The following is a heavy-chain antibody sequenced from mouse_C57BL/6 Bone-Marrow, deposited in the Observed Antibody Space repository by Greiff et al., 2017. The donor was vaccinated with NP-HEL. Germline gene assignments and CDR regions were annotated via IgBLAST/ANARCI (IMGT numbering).Heavy chain of an antibody. CDR3: ARGIFSGSSPYWYFDV. V-gene: IGHV1-81*01. CDR1: GYTFTSYG. CDR2: IYPRSGNT. D-gene: IGHD1-1*01. Sequence: VQLQQSGAELARPGASVKLSRKASGYTFTSYGISWVKQRTGQGPEWNGEIYPRSGNTYYNEKFKGKATMTADKSSSTAYKAIRSLTSVDSAVYFCARGIFSGSSPYWYFDVWGTGTTVTVSS. J-gene: IGHJ1*03.